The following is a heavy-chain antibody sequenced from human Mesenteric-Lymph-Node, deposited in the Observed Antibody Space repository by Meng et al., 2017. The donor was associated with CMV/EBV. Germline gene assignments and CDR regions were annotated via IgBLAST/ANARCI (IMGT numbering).Heavy chain of an antibody. CDR3: ARGPPYYDFWSGYYSSLDY. V-gene: IGHV3-7*01. Sequence: GGSLRLSCAASGFTFSSYWMSWVRQAPGKGLEWVANIKQDGSEKYYVDSVKGRFTISRDNAKNSLYLQMNSLRAEDTAVYYCARGPPYYDFWSGYYSSLDYWGQGTLVTVSS. CDR1: GFTFSSYW. CDR2: IKQDGSEK. D-gene: IGHD3-3*01. J-gene: IGHJ4*02.